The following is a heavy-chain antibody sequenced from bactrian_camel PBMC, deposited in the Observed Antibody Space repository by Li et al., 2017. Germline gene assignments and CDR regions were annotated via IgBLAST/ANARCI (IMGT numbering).Heavy chain of an antibody. CDR3: AARIARGYCALIRDDYFHS. V-gene: IGHV3S26*01. CDR1: GYTYSSYC. D-gene: IGHD1*01. CDR2: IDSDGST. Sequence: HVQLVESGGGSVQAGGSLRLSCAASGYTYSSYCMGWFRQAPGKEREGVAAIDSDGSTSYADSVEGRFTLSKASANTTLYLQMNSLKSEDTAMYYCAARIARGYCALIRDDYFHSWGQGTQVTVS. J-gene: IGHJ6*01.